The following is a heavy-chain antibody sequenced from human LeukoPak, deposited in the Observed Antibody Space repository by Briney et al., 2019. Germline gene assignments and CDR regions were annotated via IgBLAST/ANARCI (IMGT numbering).Heavy chain of an antibody. CDR2: ISYDGSNK. D-gene: IGHD5-18*01. CDR3: AREFGKRGYSYGRFDY. CDR1: GFTFSTFG. Sequence: PGGSLRLSCAASGFTFSTFGMHWVRQAPGKGLEWVAVISYDGSNKYYADSVKGRFTISRDNSKNTLYLQMNSLRAEDTAVYYCAREFGKRGYSYGRFDYWGQGTLVTVSS. J-gene: IGHJ4*02. V-gene: IGHV3-30*19.